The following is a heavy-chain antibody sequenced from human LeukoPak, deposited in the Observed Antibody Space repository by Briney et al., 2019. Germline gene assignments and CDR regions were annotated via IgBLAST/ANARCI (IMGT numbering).Heavy chain of an antibody. CDR2: INPDSGAT. J-gene: IGHJ3*02. V-gene: IGHV1-2*02. D-gene: IGHD5-12*01. CDR3: ARVRVATIIAAFDI. CDR1: RYTFIDYY. Sequence: ASVKVSCKASRYTFIDYYIHWVRQAPGQGLEWTGWINPDSGATNYAQKFQGRVTMTRDTSISTAYMELSRLRSDDTAVYYCARVRVATIIAAFDIWGQGTMVTVSS.